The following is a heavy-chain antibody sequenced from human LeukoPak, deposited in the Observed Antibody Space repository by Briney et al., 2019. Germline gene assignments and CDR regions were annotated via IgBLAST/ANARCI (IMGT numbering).Heavy chain of an antibody. CDR3: AKTFLAAAGATYYFDY. Sequence: PGGSLRLSCAASGFRFSSYGMHWVRQAPGKGLEWVAFIRYDGSNKYYADSVKGRFTISRDNSKNTLYLQMNSLRAEDTAVYYCAKTFLAAAGATYYFDYWGQGTLVTVSS. D-gene: IGHD6-13*01. V-gene: IGHV3-30*02. CDR2: IRYDGSNK. CDR1: GFRFSSYG. J-gene: IGHJ4*02.